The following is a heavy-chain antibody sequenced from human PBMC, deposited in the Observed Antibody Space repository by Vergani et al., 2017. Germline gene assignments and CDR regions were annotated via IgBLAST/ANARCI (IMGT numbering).Heavy chain of an antibody. V-gene: IGHV4-61*02. J-gene: IGHJ4*02. Sequence: QVQLQESGPGLVKPSQTLSLTCTVSGGSISSGSYYWSWIRQPAGKGLEWIGRIYTSGSTNYNPSLKSRVTISVDTSKNQFSLKLSSVTAADTAVYYCARDGWGHGGGGPNDYWGQGTLVTVSS. CDR3: ARDGWGHGGGGPNDY. CDR2: IYTSGST. D-gene: IGHD3-16*01. CDR1: GGSISSGSYY.